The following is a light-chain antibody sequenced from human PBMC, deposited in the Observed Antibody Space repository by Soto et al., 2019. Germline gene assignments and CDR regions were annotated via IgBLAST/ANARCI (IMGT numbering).Light chain of an antibody. J-gene: IGLJ1*01. V-gene: IGLV2-14*01. Sequence: QSVLTQPASVSGSPGQSITISCTGTSSDVGGYNYVSWYQQYPGKAPKLMIYDVNNRPSGISNRFSGSKFGNTASLTISGLQAEDEADYYCSSYRSSSTYVFGTGTKVTVL. CDR3: SSYRSSSTYV. CDR2: DVN. CDR1: SSDVGGYNY.